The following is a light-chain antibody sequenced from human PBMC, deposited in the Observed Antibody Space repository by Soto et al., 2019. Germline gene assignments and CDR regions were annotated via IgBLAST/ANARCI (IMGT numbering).Light chain of an antibody. V-gene: IGLV1-40*01. J-gene: IGLJ1*01. CDR3: QSFDNSLSVLYV. Sequence: QSVLTQAPSVSGAPGQRVTISCTGSSSNIGAGYDVHWYRQVPGTAPKLLIFGNTNRPSGVPDRFSGSKSGTSASLAITGLQAEDEADYYCQSFDNSLSVLYVFGTGTKVTVL. CDR1: SSNIGAGYD. CDR2: GNT.